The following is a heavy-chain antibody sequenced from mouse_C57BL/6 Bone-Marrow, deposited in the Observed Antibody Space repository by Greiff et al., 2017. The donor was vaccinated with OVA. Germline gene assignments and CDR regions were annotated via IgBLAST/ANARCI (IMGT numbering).Heavy chain of an antibody. CDR1: GYAFSSSW. CDR3: ARGKDWDWFAY. V-gene: IGHV1-82*01. J-gene: IGHJ3*01. CDR2: IYPGDGDT. Sequence: VQLQESGPELVKPGASVKLSCKASGYAFSSSWMNWVKQRPGKGLEWIGRIYPGDGDTNYNGKFKGKATLTADKSSSTAYMQLSSLTSEDSAVYFCARGKDWDWFAYWGQGTLVTVSA. D-gene: IGHD4-1*01.